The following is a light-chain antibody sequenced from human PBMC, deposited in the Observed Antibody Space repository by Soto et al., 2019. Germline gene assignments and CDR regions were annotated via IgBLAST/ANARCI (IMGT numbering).Light chain of an antibody. Sequence: QSALTQPASVSGSPGQSITISCTGTSSDVGAYDYVSWYQQHPGKVPKLMIYDVSNRPSGVSNRFCGSKSDNTASLTISGLQAEDEADYYCSSYTTSINVIFGGGTKLTVL. V-gene: IGLV2-14*01. J-gene: IGLJ2*01. CDR1: SSDVGAYDY. CDR2: DVS. CDR3: SSYTTSINVI.